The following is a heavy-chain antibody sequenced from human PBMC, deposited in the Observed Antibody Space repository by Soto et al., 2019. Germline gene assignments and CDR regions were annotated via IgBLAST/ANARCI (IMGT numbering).Heavy chain of an antibody. CDR2: ISYDGSNK. V-gene: IGHV3-30-3*01. CDR3: VSSRYSYGYGFDY. Sequence: GGSLRLSCAASGFTFSSYAMHWVRQAPGKGLEWVAVISYDGSNKYYADSVKGRFTISRDNSKNTLYLQMNSLRAEDTVVYYCVSSRYSYGYGFDYWGQGTLVTVSS. D-gene: IGHD5-18*01. J-gene: IGHJ4*02. CDR1: GFTFSSYA.